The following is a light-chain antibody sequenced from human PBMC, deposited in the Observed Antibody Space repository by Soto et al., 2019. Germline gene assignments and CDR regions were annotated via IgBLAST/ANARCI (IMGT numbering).Light chain of an antibody. CDR1: QSLNNW. CDR2: KAY. V-gene: IGKV1-5*03. Sequence: DIQMTQSPSTLSASVGDRVTITCRASQSLNNWLAWYQQKPGKAPKLLIYKAYSLESGVPSRFSGSGSGTEYTLTISSLQPDDFATYYCQQYNSYSWTFGQGTKVDIK. J-gene: IGKJ1*01. CDR3: QQYNSYSWT.